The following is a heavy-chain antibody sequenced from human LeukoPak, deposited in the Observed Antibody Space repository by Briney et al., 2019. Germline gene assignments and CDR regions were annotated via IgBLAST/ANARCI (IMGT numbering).Heavy chain of an antibody. Sequence: PSETLSLTCTVSGYSISSTYCWGWIRQPPGKGLEWIGRVCHSGSTYYNPSLKSRVTISVDTSKNQFSLKLTSVTAADTAVYYCARARGEVAIDYWSQGTLVTVSS. CDR2: VCHSGST. V-gene: IGHV4-38-2*02. D-gene: IGHD5-12*01. CDR3: ARARGEVAIDY. CDR1: GYSISSTYC. J-gene: IGHJ4*02.